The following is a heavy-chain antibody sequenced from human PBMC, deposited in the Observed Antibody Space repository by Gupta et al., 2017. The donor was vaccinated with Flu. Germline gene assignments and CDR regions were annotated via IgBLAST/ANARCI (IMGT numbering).Heavy chain of an antibody. Sequence: PSETLSLTCTVSGGSISSYYWSWIRQPPGKGLEWIGYIYYSGSTNYNPSLKSRVTISVDTSKNQFSLKLSSVTAADTAVYYCARAYSSSCGILRSPSCAPPIIDYWGQGTLVTVSS. D-gene: IGHD6-13*01. CDR2: IYYSGST. CDR3: ARAYSSSCGILRSPSCAPPIIDY. J-gene: IGHJ4*02. V-gene: IGHV4-59*01. CDR1: GGSISSYY.